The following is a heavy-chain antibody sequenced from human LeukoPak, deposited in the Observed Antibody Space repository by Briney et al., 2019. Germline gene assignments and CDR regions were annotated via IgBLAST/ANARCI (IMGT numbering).Heavy chain of an antibody. J-gene: IGHJ4*02. CDR1: GFTFSSYA. CDR3: ARDRDGYNYLFDY. CDR2: ISYDGSNK. Sequence: GRSLRLSCAASGFTFSSYAMHWVRQAPGKGLEWVAVISYDGSNKYYADSVKGRFTISRDNSKNTLYLQMNSLRAEDTAVYYCARDRDGYNYLFDYWGQGTLVTVSS. D-gene: IGHD5-24*01. V-gene: IGHV3-30*04.